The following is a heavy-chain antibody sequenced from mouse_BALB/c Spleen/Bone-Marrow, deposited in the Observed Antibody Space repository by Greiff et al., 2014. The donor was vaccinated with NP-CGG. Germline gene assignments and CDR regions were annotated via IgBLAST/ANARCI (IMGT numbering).Heavy chain of an antibody. V-gene: IGHV14-3*02. CDR3: ARGTPYAMDY. CDR2: IDPANGNT. Sequence: VPLKQSGAELVKPGASVKLSCTASGFNIKDTYMHWGKQRPEQGLEWIGRIDPANGNTKYDPKFQGKATITADTSSNTAYLQLSSLTSEDTAVYYCARGTPYAMDYWGQGTSVTVSS. CDR1: GFNIKDTY. J-gene: IGHJ4*01. D-gene: IGHD2-14*01.